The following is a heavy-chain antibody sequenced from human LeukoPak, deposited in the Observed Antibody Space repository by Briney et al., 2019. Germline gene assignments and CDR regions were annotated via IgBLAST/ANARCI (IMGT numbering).Heavy chain of an antibody. CDR1: GGSISSSNYF. V-gene: IGHV4-39*01. Sequence: SETLSLTCTVSGGSISSSNYFWGWIRQPPGKGLEWIGYISYTGSTYYNPSLKSRITISVDTSKNQFSLRLSSVTAADTAVYHCAIYDTGHFDYWGQGTLVTVSS. D-gene: IGHD1-1*01. J-gene: IGHJ4*02. CDR2: ISYTGST. CDR3: AIYDTGHFDY.